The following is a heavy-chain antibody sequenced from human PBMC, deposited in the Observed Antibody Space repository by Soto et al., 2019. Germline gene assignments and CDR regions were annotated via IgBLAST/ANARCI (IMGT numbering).Heavy chain of an antibody. CDR2: ISGSGGST. CDR3: SRDDCSSTSCHNNYYGTDV. Sequence: GGFLRLSCAASGFTFSSYAMSWVRQAPGKGLEWVSAISGSGGSTYYADSVKGRFTISRDNSKNTLYLQMNSLRDEDTAVYYCSRDDCSSTSCHNNYYGTDVWGQGTTVTVSS. V-gene: IGHV3-23*01. CDR1: GFTFSSYA. J-gene: IGHJ6*02. D-gene: IGHD2-2*01.